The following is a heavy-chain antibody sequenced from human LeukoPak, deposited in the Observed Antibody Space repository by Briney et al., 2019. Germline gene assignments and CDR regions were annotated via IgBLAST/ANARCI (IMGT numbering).Heavy chain of an antibody. V-gene: IGHV3-21*01. J-gene: IGHJ4*02. CDR1: GFTFSSYS. CDR2: ITSSSSYI. D-gene: IGHD2-2*01. Sequence: GGSLRLSCAASGFTFSSYSMNWVRQAPGKGLEWVSSITSSSSYIYYADSVKGRFTISRDNAKNSRYLQMNSLRAEDTAVYYCACSRTNDYWGQGTLVTVSS. CDR3: ACSRTNDY.